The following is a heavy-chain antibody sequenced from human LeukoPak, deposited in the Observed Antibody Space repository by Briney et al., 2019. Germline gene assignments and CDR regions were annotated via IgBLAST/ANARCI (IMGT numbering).Heavy chain of an antibody. Sequence: ASVKVSCKASGYTFTSYGISWVRQAPGQGLEWMGWINAGNGNTKYSQEFQGRVTITRDTSASTAYMELSSLRSEDMAVYYCARDAGGSSWYEYYYYYMDVWGKGTTVTVSS. D-gene: IGHD6-13*01. CDR3: ARDAGGSSWYEYYYYYMDV. V-gene: IGHV1-3*03. CDR2: INAGNGNT. CDR1: GYTFTSYG. J-gene: IGHJ6*03.